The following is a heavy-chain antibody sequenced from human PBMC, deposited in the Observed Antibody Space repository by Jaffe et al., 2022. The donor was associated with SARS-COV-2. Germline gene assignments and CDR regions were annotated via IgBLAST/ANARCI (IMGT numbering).Heavy chain of an antibody. CDR1: GYTFTGYY. CDR3: ARWGVRGKNLYNWFDP. J-gene: IGHJ5*02. V-gene: IGHV1-2*02. CDR2: INPNSGGT. D-gene: IGHD3-10*01. Sequence: QVQLVQSGAEVKKPGASVKVSCKASGYTFTGYYMHWVRQAPGQGLEWMGWINPNSGGTNYAQKFQGRVTMTRDTSISTAYMELSRLRSDDTAVYYCARWGVRGKNLYNWFDPWGQGTLVTVSS.